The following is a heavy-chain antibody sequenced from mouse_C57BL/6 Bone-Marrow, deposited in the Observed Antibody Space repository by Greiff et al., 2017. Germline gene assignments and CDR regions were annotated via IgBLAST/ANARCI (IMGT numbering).Heavy chain of an antibody. CDR1: GYTFTSYW. V-gene: IGHV1-69*01. Sequence: QVQLQQSGAELVMPGASVKLSCKASGYTFTSYWMHWVKQRPGQGLEWIGEIDPSDSYTNYNQKFKGKSTLTVDKSSSTAYMQLSSLTSEDSAVYYCARDGYPCDYWGQGTTLTVSS. J-gene: IGHJ2*01. CDR2: IDPSDSYT. CDR3: ARDGYPCDY. D-gene: IGHD2-3*01.